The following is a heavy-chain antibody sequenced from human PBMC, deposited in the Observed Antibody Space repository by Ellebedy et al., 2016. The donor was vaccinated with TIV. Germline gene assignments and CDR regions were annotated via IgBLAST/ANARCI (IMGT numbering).Heavy chain of an antibody. CDR2: ISYDGSKT. D-gene: IGHD2-21*01. CDR3: ARDSDVVVVHRYFDL. V-gene: IGHV3-30-3*01. Sequence: GESLKISCAASGFNFNNYAMHWVRQAPGKGLEWVALISYDGSKTYYPDSVKGRFTISRDNSKNTLYLQMNSLSAEDTAVYYCARDSDVVVVHRYFDLWGRGTLVTVSS. CDR1: GFNFNNYA. J-gene: IGHJ2*01.